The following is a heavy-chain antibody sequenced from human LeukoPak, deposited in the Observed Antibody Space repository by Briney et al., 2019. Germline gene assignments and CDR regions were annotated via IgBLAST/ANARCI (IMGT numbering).Heavy chain of an antibody. CDR1: GFTVSSNY. CDR2: IYSGGST. Sequence: GGSLRLSCAASGFTVSSNYMSWVRQAPGKGLEWVSVIYSGGSTYYADSVKGRFTISRDSAKNTLYLQMNSLRVEDTAVYYCAREAGYSYGYWGQGTPVTVSA. D-gene: IGHD5-18*01. V-gene: IGHV3-53*01. J-gene: IGHJ4*02. CDR3: AREAGYSYGY.